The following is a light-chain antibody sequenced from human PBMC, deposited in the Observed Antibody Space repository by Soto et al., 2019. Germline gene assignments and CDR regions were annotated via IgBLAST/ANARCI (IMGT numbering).Light chain of an antibody. Sequence: EIVLTQSTATLSLSPGERATLSCRASQSVSSYLAWYQQKPGQAPRLLIYDASNRATGIPARFSGSGSGTDFPLTISSLEPEDSAVYYCQQRSNWPLFGGGTKVEIK. CDR1: QSVSSY. J-gene: IGKJ4*01. CDR2: DAS. V-gene: IGKV3-11*01. CDR3: QQRSNWPL.